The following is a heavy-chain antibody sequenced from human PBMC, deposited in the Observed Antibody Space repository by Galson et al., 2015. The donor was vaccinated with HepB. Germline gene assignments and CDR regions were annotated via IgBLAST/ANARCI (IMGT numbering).Heavy chain of an antibody. J-gene: IGHJ6*02. V-gene: IGHV3-30*18. CDR2: ISYDGSNK. D-gene: IGHD6-13*01. Sequence: SLRLSCAASGFTFSSYGMHWVRQAPGKGLEWVAVISYDGSNKYYADSVKGRFTISRDNSKNTLYLQMNSLRAEDTAVYYCAKQYSSSWPYYYYYGMDVWGQGTTVTVSS. CDR3: AKQYSSSWPYYYYYGMDV. CDR1: GFTFSSYG.